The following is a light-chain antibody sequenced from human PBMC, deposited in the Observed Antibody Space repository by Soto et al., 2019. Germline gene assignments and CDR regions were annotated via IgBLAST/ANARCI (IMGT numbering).Light chain of an antibody. Sequence: DIVMTQSPDSLAASLGERATINCKSRQSVLNSSNNKNYLAWYQQKPGQPPKLLIYWASTRESGVPDRFSGSGSVSDFTLTISSLQAEDVAVYYGQHYYSTPLTVGGGTKVEIK. CDR2: WAS. V-gene: IGKV4-1*01. J-gene: IGKJ4*01. CDR3: QHYYSTPLT. CDR1: QSVLNSSNNKNY.